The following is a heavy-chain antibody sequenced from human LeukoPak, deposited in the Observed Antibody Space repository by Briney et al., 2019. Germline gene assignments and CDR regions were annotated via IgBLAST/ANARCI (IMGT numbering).Heavy chain of an antibody. J-gene: IGHJ5*02. V-gene: IGHV4-59*01. CDR2: IYYSGST. CDR3: AREGPSSSGSYLNCFDP. Sequence: SETLSLTCTVSGGSISNYYWGWFRQPPGKGLEWMGYIYYSGSTKYNPSLKSRVTISVDTSKNQFSLKLSSVTAADTAVYYCAREGPSSSGSYLNCFDPWGQGTLVTVSS. CDR1: GGSISNYY. D-gene: IGHD1-26*01.